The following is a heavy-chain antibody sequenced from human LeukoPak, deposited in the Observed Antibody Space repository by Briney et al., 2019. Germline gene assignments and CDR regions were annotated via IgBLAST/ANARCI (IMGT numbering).Heavy chain of an antibody. CDR2: IYSGGNT. V-gene: IGHV3-53*01. CDR3: ANLPRGDY. J-gene: IGHJ4*02. CDR1: GFTVSRNY. D-gene: IGHD3-10*01. Sequence: SGGSLRLSCAASGFTVSRNYMSWVRQAPGKGLEWVSVIYSGGNTYYADFVKGRFTISRDNSKNTLCLQINSLTAEDTAVYYCANLPRGDYWGLGTLVTVSS.